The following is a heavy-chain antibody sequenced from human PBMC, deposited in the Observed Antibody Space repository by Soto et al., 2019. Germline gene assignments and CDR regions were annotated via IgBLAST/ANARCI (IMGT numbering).Heavy chain of an antibody. Sequence: ASVKVSCKVSGYTLTELSMHWVRQAPGKGLEWMGGFDPEDGETIYAQKFQGRVTMTEDTSTDTAYMELSSLRSEDTAVYYCATGYSGYDYGIFDYWGQGTLVTVSS. V-gene: IGHV1-24*01. CDR3: ATGYSGYDYGIFDY. D-gene: IGHD5-12*01. CDR2: FDPEDGET. J-gene: IGHJ4*02. CDR1: GYTLTELS.